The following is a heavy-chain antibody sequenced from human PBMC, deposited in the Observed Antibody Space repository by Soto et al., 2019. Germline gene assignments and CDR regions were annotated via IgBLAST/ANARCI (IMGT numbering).Heavy chain of an antibody. CDR3: ARESEYCGGDCYSGLLDY. CDR2: IIPISGTA. V-gene: IGHV1-69*13. CDR1: GGTFSSYA. Sequence: SVKVSCKASGGTFSSYAISWVRQAPGQGLEWMGGIIPISGTANYAQKFQGRVTITADESTSTAYMELSSLRSEDTAVYYCARESEYCGGDCYSGLLDYWGQGTLVTVSS. D-gene: IGHD2-21*02. J-gene: IGHJ4*02.